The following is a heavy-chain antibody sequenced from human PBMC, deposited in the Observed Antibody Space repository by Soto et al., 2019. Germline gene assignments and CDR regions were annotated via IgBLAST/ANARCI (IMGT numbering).Heavy chain of an antibody. Sequence: GESLKISCKGSGYSFTSYWISWVRQMPGKGLEWMGRIDPSDSYTNYSPSFQGHVTISADKSISTAYLQWSSLKASDTAMYYCARRAKFRDVPADTYYYYGMDVWGQGTTVTVSS. V-gene: IGHV5-10-1*01. CDR1: GYSFTSYW. CDR3: ARRAKFRDVPADTYYYYGMDV. J-gene: IGHJ6*02. D-gene: IGHD2-2*01. CDR2: IDPSDSYT.